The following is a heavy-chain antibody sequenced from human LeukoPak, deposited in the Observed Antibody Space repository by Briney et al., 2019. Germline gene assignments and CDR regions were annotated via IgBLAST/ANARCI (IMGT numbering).Heavy chain of an antibody. CDR2: ISYDGSNK. Sequence: PGGSLRLSCAASGFTFSSYAMHWVRQAPGKGLEWVAVISYDGSNKYYADSVKGRFTISRDNSKNTLYLQMNSLRAEDTAVYYCARDMAQVGATPLDYWGQGTLVTVSS. CDR3: ARDMAQVGATPLDY. CDR1: GFTFSSYA. V-gene: IGHV3-30-3*01. D-gene: IGHD1-26*01. J-gene: IGHJ4*02.